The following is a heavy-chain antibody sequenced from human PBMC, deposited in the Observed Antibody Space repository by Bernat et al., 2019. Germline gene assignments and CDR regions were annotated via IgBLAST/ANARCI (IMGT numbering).Heavy chain of an antibody. J-gene: IGHJ4*02. CDR2: INSDGSST. D-gene: IGHD3-3*01. Sequence: EVQLVESGGGLVQPGGSLRLSCAASGFTFSSYWMHWVRQAPGKGLVWVSRINSDGSSTSYADSVKGRFTISRDNAKNTLYLQMNSLRAEDTAVYYCARVRVTIFGVVTGLDYWGQGTLVTVSS. CDR3: ARVRVTIFGVVTGLDY. CDR1: GFTFSSYW. V-gene: IGHV3-74*01.